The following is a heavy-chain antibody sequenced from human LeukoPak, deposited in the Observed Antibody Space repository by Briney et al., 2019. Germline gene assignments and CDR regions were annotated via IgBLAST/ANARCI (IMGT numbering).Heavy chain of an antibody. Sequence: SETLSLTCTVSGGSISSSSYYWGWIRQPPGKGLEWIGSIYYSGSTYYNPSLKSRVTISVDTSKNQFSLKLSSVTAADTAVYYCARDRGWFGDRYNWFDPWGQGTLVTVSS. CDR2: IYYSGST. D-gene: IGHD3-10*01. V-gene: IGHV4-39*07. CDR1: GGSISSSSYY. CDR3: ARDRGWFGDRYNWFDP. J-gene: IGHJ5*02.